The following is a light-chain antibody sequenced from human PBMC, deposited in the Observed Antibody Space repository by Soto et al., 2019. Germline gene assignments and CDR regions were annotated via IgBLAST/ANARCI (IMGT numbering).Light chain of an antibody. CDR2: DND. V-gene: IGLV1-51*01. CDR1: SSNIGNSY. CDR3: GTWDSSLRSVV. Sequence: QSVLTRPPSVSAAPGQQVTISCSGSSSNIGNSYVSWYQQLPGTAPKLLLYDNDKRPSGIPDRFSGSKSGTAATLGITGLQTGDEADYYCGTWDSSLRSVVFGGGTKVTVL. J-gene: IGLJ2*01.